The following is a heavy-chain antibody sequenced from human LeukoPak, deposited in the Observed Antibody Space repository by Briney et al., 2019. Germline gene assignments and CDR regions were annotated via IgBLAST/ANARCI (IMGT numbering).Heavy chain of an antibody. CDR1: GYTFTPCD. Sequence: ASVKVSCTASGYTFTPCDINWVRQATGQRLEWMGWMNPNSGNTGYGQSFQGRINMTRYISIGTAYMELSNLTSEDTAIYYCTRGSSGRRDNWGQGTLVTVSA. J-gene: IGHJ4*02. D-gene: IGHD6-19*01. CDR3: TRGSSGRRDN. CDR2: MNPNSGNT. V-gene: IGHV1-8*01.